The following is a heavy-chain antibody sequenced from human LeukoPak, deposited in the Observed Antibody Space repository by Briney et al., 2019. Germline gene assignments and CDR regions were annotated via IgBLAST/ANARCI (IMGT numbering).Heavy chain of an antibody. CDR2: MNPNSGNT. Sequence: GASVKVSCKASGYTFTSYGISWVRQATGQGLEWMGWMNPNSGNTGYAQKFQGRVTMTRNTSISTAYMELSSLRSEDTAVYYCARMAGIYYYDSSGSPFDPWGQGTLVTVSS. CDR1: GYTFTSYG. CDR3: ARMAGIYYYDSSGSPFDP. J-gene: IGHJ5*02. D-gene: IGHD3-22*01. V-gene: IGHV1-8*02.